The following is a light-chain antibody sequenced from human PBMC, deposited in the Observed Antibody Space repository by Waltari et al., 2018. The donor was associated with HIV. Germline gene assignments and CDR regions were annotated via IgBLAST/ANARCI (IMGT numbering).Light chain of an antibody. J-gene: IGLJ2*01. Sequence: SYELTQPPSVSVSPGQTASITCSGDKLGDKYACWYQQKPGQSPVLVIYQDSERPSGIPERFSGSNSGNTATLTISGTQAMDEADYYCQAWDSSTVEVFGGGTKLTVL. CDR3: QAWDSSTVEV. CDR2: QDS. CDR1: KLGDKY. V-gene: IGLV3-1*01.